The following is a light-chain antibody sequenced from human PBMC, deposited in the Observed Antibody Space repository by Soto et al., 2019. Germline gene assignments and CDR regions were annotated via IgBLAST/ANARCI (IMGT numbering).Light chain of an antibody. Sequence: DIVMTQSPLSLPVTPGEPASISCRSSQSLLHSNGYNYLDWYLQKPGQSPQLLIYLGSNRASGXPXRFSGSGSGTDFTLKISRVEAEDVGVYYCMQALQGSTFGGGTKVEIK. V-gene: IGKV2-28*01. CDR2: LGS. CDR1: QSLLHSNGYNY. CDR3: MQALQGST. J-gene: IGKJ4*01.